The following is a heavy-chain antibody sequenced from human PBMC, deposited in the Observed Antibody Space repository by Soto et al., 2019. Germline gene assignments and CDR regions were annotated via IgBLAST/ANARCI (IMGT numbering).Heavy chain of an antibody. D-gene: IGHD3-10*01. Sequence: EVQLLESGGGLVQPGGSLRLSCAAAGFTFNNYAMTWVSQAQGKGLEWVSAISGGGDTTSYADSVKGRFTVCRDGSKNTLSLQMSSLRAEDTALYYCAKGQGGSGSLTPRVDFCGQGTLVTVS. CDR3: AKGQGGSGSLTPRVDF. CDR1: GFTFNNYA. J-gene: IGHJ4*02. CDR2: ISGGGDTT. V-gene: IGHV3-23*01.